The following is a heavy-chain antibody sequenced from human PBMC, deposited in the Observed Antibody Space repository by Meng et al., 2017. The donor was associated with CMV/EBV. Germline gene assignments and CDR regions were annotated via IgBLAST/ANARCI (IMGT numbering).Heavy chain of an antibody. V-gene: IGHV1-2*02. CDR3: ASSVLIRGVWAFDI. J-gene: IGHJ3*02. CDR1: GCTFTGYY. CDR2: INPNSGGT. D-gene: IGHD2-8*01. Sequence: ASVKVSCKASGCTFTGYYMHWVRQAPGQGLEWMGWINPNSGGTNYAQKFQGRVTMTRDTSVSTAYMELSRLRSDDTAVYYCASSVLIRGVWAFDIWGQGTMVTVSS.